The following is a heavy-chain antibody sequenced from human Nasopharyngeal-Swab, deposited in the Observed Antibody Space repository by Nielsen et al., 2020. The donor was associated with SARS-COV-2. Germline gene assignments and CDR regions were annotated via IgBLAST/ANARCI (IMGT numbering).Heavy chain of an antibody. D-gene: IGHD3-22*01. Sequence: SETLSLTCAVYGGSFSGYYWGWVRQPPGKGLEWIGEINHSGSTNYNPSLKSRVTISVDTSKNQFSLKLSSVTAADTAVYYCARVRGYYYDSSGYEAVPFDYWGQGTLVTVSS. CDR3: ARVRGYYYDSSGYEAVPFDY. J-gene: IGHJ4*02. V-gene: IGHV4-34*01. CDR1: GGSFSGYY. CDR2: INHSGST.